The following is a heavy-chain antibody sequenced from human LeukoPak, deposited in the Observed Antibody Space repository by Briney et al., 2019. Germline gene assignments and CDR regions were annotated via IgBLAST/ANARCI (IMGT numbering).Heavy chain of an antibody. Sequence: SETLSLTCTVSGGSISSSSYYWGWIRHPPGEGLGWGGRIYYSWSTYSNPSLKSGATLSVDTSKNQFSLKLSSVTATDTAVYYYARPTYYYYYDSSGYYQWSAFDIWGQGTMVTVSS. CDR2: IYYSWST. D-gene: IGHD3-22*01. V-gene: IGHV4-39*01. CDR3: ARPTYYYYYDSSGYYQWSAFDI. J-gene: IGHJ3*02. CDR1: GGSISSSSYY.